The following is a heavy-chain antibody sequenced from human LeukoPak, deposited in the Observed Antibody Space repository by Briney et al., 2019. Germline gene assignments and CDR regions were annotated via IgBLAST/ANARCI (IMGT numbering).Heavy chain of an antibody. V-gene: IGHV1-18*01. J-gene: IGHJ4*02. Sequence: ASVKVSCKASGYTFTSYGISWVRQAPGQGLEWMGWISAYNGNTNYAQKLQGRVTTTTDTSTSTAYMELRSLRSDDTAVYYCARGPLGRGWYYFDYWGQGTLVTVSS. CDR2: ISAYNGNT. D-gene: IGHD6-19*01. CDR3: ARGPLGRGWYYFDY. CDR1: GYTFTSYG.